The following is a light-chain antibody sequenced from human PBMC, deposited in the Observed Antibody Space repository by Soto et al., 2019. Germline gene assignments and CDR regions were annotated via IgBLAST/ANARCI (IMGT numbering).Light chain of an antibody. Sequence: DIQMTPSPSSRSASVGNRVTITCRASQSITTYLNWYQQKPGTAPKLLIYHASTLESGVPSRFSGSGSGTEFTLTISSLQPDDFATYYCQQYDSYSFGQGTKVDIK. CDR3: QQYDSYS. CDR2: HAS. J-gene: IGKJ1*01. CDR1: QSITTY. V-gene: IGKV1-5*01.